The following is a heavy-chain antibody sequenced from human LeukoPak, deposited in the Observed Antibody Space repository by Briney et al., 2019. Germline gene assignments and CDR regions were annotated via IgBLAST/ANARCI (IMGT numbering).Heavy chain of an antibody. Sequence: SVKVSCKASGGTLCSYAISWVRQAPGQGLEMMGGIIPIFGTANYAQKFQGRVTITRDTSASTAYMELSSLRSEDTAVYYCARSYCSGGSCYSFTDYWGQGTLVTVSS. J-gene: IGHJ4*02. D-gene: IGHD2-15*01. CDR1: GGTLCSYA. CDR2: IIPIFGTA. V-gene: IGHV1-69*05. CDR3: ARSYCSGGSCYSFTDY.